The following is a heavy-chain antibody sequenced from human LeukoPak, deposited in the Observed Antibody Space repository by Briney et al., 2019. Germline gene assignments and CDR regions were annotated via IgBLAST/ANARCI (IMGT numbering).Heavy chain of an antibody. CDR2: IYYSGST. CDR3: AMIATIGDY. CDR1: GGSISSSSYY. J-gene: IGHJ4*02. Sequence: SETLSLTCTVSGGSISSSSYYWGWIRQPPGKGLEWIGSIYYSGSTYYNPSLKSRVTISVDTSKNQFSLKLSSVTAADTAVYYCAMIATIGDYWGQGTLVTVSS. D-gene: IGHD5-12*01. V-gene: IGHV4-39*07.